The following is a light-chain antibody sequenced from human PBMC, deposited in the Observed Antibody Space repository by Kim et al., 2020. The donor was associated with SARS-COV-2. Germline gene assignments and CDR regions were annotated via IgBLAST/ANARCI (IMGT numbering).Light chain of an antibody. V-gene: IGLV3-1*01. J-gene: IGLJ2*01. CDR2: QDS. Sequence: VCPGQTTSVTCSGDKMGDKYACWYEQKPGQSPVLVIYQDSKRPSGIPERFSGSNSGNTATLTISGTQAMDEADYYCQAWDSSTVVFGGGTQLTVL. CDR1: KMGDKY. CDR3: QAWDSSTVV.